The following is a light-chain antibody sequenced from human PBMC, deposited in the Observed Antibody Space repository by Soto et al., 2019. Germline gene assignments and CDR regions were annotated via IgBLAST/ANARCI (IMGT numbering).Light chain of an antibody. CDR1: QSVNSN. CDR2: GAS. J-gene: IGKJ1*01. V-gene: IGKV3-15*01. CDR3: LQHNSYPLT. Sequence: EIVMTQSPATLSVSPGERATLSCRASQSVNSNLAWYQQKPGQAPRLLIYGASTRAAGIPARFSGSGSGTEFSLTISSLQSEDFATYFCLQHNSYPLTFGQGTKVEIK.